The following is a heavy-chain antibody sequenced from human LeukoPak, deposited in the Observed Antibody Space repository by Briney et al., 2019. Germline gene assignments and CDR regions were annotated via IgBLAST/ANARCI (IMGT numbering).Heavy chain of an antibody. J-gene: IGHJ4*02. CDR1: GFTFNSYA. V-gene: IGHV3-30*01. CDR3: ARDITIFRVDDGSDY. D-gene: IGHD3-3*01. CDR2: ISYDGSNK. Sequence: GRSLRLSCAASGFTFNSYAMHWVRQAPGKGLEWVAVISYDGSNKYYADSVKGRFTISRDNSKNTLYLQMNSLRAEDTAVYYCARDITIFRVDDGSDYWGQGTLVTVSS.